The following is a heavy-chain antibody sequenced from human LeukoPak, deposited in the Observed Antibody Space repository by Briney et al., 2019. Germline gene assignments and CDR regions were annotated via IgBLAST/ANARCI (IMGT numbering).Heavy chain of an antibody. V-gene: IGHV4-39*07. CDR3: ARAIPTQYCSGGSCYSYYYYYYMDV. Sequence: SETLSLTCTVSGGSISSSSYYWGWIRQPPGKGLEWIGSIYYSGSTYYNPSLKSRVTISVDTSKNQFSLKLSSVTAADTAVYYCARAIPTQYCSGGSCYSYYYYYYMDVWGKGTTVTVSS. CDR2: IYYSGST. D-gene: IGHD2-15*01. CDR1: GGSISSSSYY. J-gene: IGHJ6*03.